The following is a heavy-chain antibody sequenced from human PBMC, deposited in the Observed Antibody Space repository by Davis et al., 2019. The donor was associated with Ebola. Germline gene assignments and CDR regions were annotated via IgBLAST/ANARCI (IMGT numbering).Heavy chain of an antibody. CDR3: ARVGYGDVYYFDY. V-gene: IGHV5-51*01. J-gene: IGHJ4*02. CDR2: IYPGDSDT. D-gene: IGHD4-17*01. CDR1: GYSFTSYW. Sequence: PGGSLRLSCKGSGYSFTSYWIGWVRQMPGKGLEWMGIIYPGDSDTRYSPSFQGQVTISADKAISTAYLQWSSLKASDTAMYYCARVGYGDVYYFDYWGQGTLVTVSS.